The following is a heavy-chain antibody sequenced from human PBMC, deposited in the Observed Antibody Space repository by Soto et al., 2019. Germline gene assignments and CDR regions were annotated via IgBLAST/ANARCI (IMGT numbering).Heavy chain of an antibody. Sequence: QVQLEQSGAEVKRPGSSVKVSCKTSGGNFNTYPISWVRQAPGHRLEWMGKIIPIFGTPDYAQKFQGRVAIIADEATTTVYMELSSLKSDDSAVYYCASDGRLWVITGWKREMLFEIWGQGTMVTVSS. CDR2: IIPIFGTP. CDR1: GGNFNTYP. V-gene: IGHV1-69*18. CDR3: ASDGRLWVITGWKREMLFEI. J-gene: IGHJ3*02. D-gene: IGHD3-22*01.